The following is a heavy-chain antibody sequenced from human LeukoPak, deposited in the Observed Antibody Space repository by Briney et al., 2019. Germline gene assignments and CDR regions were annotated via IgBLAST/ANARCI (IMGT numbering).Heavy chain of an antibody. CDR2: TYYRSKWYN. CDR1: GDSVPRTNIA. J-gene: IGHJ4*02. CDR3: ARGIGWPYFDY. D-gene: IGHD5-24*01. Sequence: SQTLSLTCAISGDSVPRTNIAWNWIRQSPSRGLEWLGRTYYRSKWYNDYAVSVQSRIIINPDTSKNQFSLQLNSVTPEDTAVYYCARGIGWPYFDYWGQGTLVTVSS. V-gene: IGHV6-1*01.